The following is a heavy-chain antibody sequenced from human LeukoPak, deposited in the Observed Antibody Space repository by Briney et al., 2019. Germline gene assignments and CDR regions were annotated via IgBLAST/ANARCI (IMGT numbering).Heavy chain of an antibody. D-gene: IGHD2-15*01. CDR3: ARDKGPPYCSGGSCYTGATYFDY. CDR1: GGTFSSYA. Sequence: AVKVPCKASGGTFSSYAISWVGQAPGQGLEWMGGIIPIFGTANYAQKFQGRVTITTDESTSTAYMELSSLRSEDTAVYYCARDKGPPYCSGGSCYTGATYFDYWGQGTLVTVSS. CDR2: IIPIFGTA. J-gene: IGHJ4*02. V-gene: IGHV1-69*05.